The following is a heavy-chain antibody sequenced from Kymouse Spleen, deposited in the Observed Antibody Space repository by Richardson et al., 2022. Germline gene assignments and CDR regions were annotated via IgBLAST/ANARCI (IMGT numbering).Heavy chain of an antibody. Sequence: QVQLVESGGGVVQPGRSLRLSCAASGFTFSSYGMHWVRQAPGKGLEWVAVIWYDGSNKYYADSVKGRFTISRDNSKNTLYLQMNSLRAEDTAVYYCAREAYDFWSGYYPGRGMDVWGQGTTVTVSS. CDR3: AREAYDFWSGYYPGRGMDV. J-gene: IGHJ6*02. CDR2: IWYDGSNK. D-gene: IGHD3-3*01. V-gene: IGHV3-33*01. CDR1: GFTFSSYG.